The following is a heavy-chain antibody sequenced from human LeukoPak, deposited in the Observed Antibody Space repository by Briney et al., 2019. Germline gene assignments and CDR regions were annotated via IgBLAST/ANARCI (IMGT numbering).Heavy chain of an antibody. Sequence: ASVKVSCKASGYTFTGYYMHWVRQAPGQGLEWMGWINPNSGGTNYAQKFQGRVTMTRDTSISTAYMELSRLRSDDTAVYYCARGNCSSTSCYPLWFDPWGQGTLVTVSS. D-gene: IGHD2-2*01. J-gene: IGHJ5*02. CDR1: GYTFTGYY. V-gene: IGHV1-2*02. CDR2: INPNSGGT. CDR3: ARGNCSSTSCYPLWFDP.